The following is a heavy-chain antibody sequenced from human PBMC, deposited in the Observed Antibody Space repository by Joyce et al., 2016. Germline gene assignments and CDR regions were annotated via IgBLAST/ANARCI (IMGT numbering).Heavy chain of an antibody. Sequence: QVQLVASGGGVVQPGRSLRLSCAASGFMFDSDGMAWVRQAPGKGVEWVAIITYNRNNKYYADSVNGRFANSRDNSKNTFYLRMNSLRPEDTAVYYCAKESDINIFGVVPGGGMDVWGQGTTVTVSS. CDR2: ITYNRNNK. V-gene: IGHV3-30*18. CDR3: AKESDINIFGVVPGGGMDV. CDR1: GFMFDSDG. D-gene: IGHD3-3*02. J-gene: IGHJ6*02.